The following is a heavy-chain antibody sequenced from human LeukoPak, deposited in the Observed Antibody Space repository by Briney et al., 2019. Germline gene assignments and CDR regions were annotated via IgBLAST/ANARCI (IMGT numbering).Heavy chain of an antibody. J-gene: IGHJ5*02. D-gene: IGHD3-3*01. V-gene: IGHV1-18*01. Sequence: ASVKVSCKASGYTFTSYGISWVRQAPGQGLEWMGWISAYNGNTNYAQKLQGRVTMTTDTSTSTAYMELRSLRSDDTAVYYCARETPPLYYDFWSGYPTPNNWFDPWGQGTLVTVSS. CDR1: GYTFTSYG. CDR2: ISAYNGNT. CDR3: ARETPPLYYDFWSGYPTPNNWFDP.